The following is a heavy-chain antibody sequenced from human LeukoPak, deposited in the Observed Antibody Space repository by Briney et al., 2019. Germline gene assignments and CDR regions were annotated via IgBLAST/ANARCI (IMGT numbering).Heavy chain of an antibody. CDR3: ARDKVTTSYSGYFYYMDV. D-gene: IGHD4-11*01. J-gene: IGHJ6*03. V-gene: IGHV3-66*02. Sequence: GGSLRLSCAASGFTVSSNYMSWVRQAPGKGLEWVSVIYSGGSTYYADSVKGRFTISRDNSKNTLYLQMNSLRAEDTAVFYCARDKVTTSYSGYFYYMDVWGKGTTVPVSS. CDR2: IYSGGST. CDR1: GFTVSSNY.